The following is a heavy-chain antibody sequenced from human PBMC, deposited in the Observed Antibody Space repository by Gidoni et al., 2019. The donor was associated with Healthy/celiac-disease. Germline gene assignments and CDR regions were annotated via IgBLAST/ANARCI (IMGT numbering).Heavy chain of an antibody. Sequence: GFTFSSYGMHWVRQAPGKGLEWVAVISYDGSNKYYADSVKGRFTISRDNSKNTLYLQMNSLRAEDTAVYYCARWVSYSSSWYYDYWGQGTLVTVSS. V-gene: IGHV3-30*03. CDR3: ARWVSYSSSWYYDY. D-gene: IGHD6-13*01. J-gene: IGHJ4*02. CDR1: GFTFSSYG. CDR2: ISYDGSNK.